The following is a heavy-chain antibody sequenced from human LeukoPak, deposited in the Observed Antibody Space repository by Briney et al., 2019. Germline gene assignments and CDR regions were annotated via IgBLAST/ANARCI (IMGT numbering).Heavy chain of an antibody. D-gene: IGHD3-9*01. J-gene: IGHJ6*03. V-gene: IGHV3-23*01. Sequence: GGSLRLSCAASGFTFSSYAMSWVRQAPGKGLEWVSAISGSGASTYYADSVKGRFTISRDNSKNTLYLQMNSLRAEDTAVYYCARTGLRYFDWLLYYYYYMDVWGKGTTVTVSS. CDR2: ISGSGAST. CDR1: GFTFSSYA. CDR3: ARTGLRYFDWLLYYYYYMDV.